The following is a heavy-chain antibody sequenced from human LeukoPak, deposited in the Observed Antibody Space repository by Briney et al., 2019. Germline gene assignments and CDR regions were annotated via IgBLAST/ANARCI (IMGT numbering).Heavy chain of an antibody. CDR1: GFTFSSYW. D-gene: IGHD3/OR15-3a*01. CDR3: ARDRAANQDWVEFDP. J-gene: IGHJ5*02. V-gene: IGHV3-7*01. CDR2: IKQDGSEK. Sequence: GGSLRLSCAASGFTFSSYWMSWVRQAPGKGLEWVANIKQDGSEKYYVDSVKGRFTISRDNAKHSLYLQMNSLRAEDTAVYFCARDRAANQDWVEFDPWGQGTPVIVSS.